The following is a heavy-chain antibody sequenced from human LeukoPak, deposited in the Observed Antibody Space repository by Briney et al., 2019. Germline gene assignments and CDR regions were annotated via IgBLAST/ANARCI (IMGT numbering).Heavy chain of an antibody. CDR1: GFTFSSYG. D-gene: IGHD1-14*01. V-gene: IGHV3-30*18. Sequence: GGSLRLSCAPSGFTFSSYGMHWVRQAPGKGLEWVSLISYDGSNKYYADSVKGRFTISRDNSKNTLYLQMNSLRAEDTAVYYCAKEPKPRPTVGYFQHWGQGTLVTVSS. CDR2: ISYDGSNK. CDR3: AKEPKPRPTVGYFQH. J-gene: IGHJ1*01.